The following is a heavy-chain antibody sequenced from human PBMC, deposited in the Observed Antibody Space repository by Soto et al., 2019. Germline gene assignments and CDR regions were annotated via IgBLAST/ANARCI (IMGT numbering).Heavy chain of an antibody. CDR1: GYSINREYY. J-gene: IGHJ5*02. Sequence: PXATLALTCHVSGYSINREYYWAWIRQPPGKGLEWIGSVYRTAIPLYNPSLKSRVSISVDMSKNQFSLNLTSVTAADTAVYYCDRRGRLRERYSDPCGQRTRVTVSS. D-gene: IGHD2-15*01. CDR3: DRRGRLRERYSDP. V-gene: IGHV4-38-2*01. CDR2: VYRTAIP.